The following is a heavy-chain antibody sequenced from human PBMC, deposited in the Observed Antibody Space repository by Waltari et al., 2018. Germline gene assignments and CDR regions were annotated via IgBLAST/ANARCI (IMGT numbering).Heavy chain of an antibody. CDR3: ARVLVGYDFWSGYFYYYYYYMDV. CDR2: INHSGST. Sequence: QVQLQQWGAGLLKPSETLSLTCAVYGGSFSGYYWSWIRQPPGKGLEWIGEINHSGSTNYNPSLKSRVTISVDTSKNQFSLKLSSVTAADTAVYYCARVLVGYDFWSGYFYYYYYYMDVWGKGTTVTVSS. CDR1: GGSFSGYY. D-gene: IGHD3-3*01. J-gene: IGHJ6*03. V-gene: IGHV4-34*01.